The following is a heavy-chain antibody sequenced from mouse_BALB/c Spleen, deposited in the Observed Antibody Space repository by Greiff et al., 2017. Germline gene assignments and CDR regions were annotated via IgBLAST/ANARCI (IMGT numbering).Heavy chain of an antibody. Sequence: EVKLQESGAELVRPGALVKLSCKASGFNIKDYYMHWVKQRPEQGLEWIGWIDPENGNTIYDPKFQGKASITADTSSNTAYLQLSSLTSEDTAVYYCARAYGNYAHDYWGQGTSVTVSS. CDR1: GFNIKDYY. V-gene: IGHV14-1*02. CDR2: IDPENGNT. D-gene: IGHD2-10*02. J-gene: IGHJ4*01. CDR3: ARAYGNYAHDY.